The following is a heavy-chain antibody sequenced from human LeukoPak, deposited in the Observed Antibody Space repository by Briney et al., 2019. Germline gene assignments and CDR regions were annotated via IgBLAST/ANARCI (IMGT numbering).Heavy chain of an antibody. CDR2: IRSSGTTI. J-gene: IGHJ4*02. D-gene: IGHD2-15*01. CDR1: GFTFCDYY. Sequence: GGSLRLSCAASGFTFCDYYMNWIRQAPGEGLEWVSYIRSSGTTIYYADSVKGRFTISRDNAKNSLFLQMNSLRAEDTAVYYCARDPDPYCSCGSCISPFDYGGQGTLVTVSS. V-gene: IGHV3-11*04. CDR3: ARDPDPYCSCGSCISPFDY.